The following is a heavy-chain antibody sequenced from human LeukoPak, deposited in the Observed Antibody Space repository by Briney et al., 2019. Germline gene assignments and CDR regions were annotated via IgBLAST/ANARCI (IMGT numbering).Heavy chain of an antibody. CDR3: AKGVDDYVWGSNGLDV. V-gene: IGHV3-23*01. Sequence: QTGGSLRLSCVVSGIKLSNYGMSWVRQAPGKGLEWVSGIREAGGGTKYADSVKGRFTISRDNSKNTLYLQMNSLRAEDTAVYYCAKGVDDYVWGSNGLDVWGQGTTVTVAS. D-gene: IGHD3-16*01. J-gene: IGHJ6*02. CDR1: GIKLSNYG. CDR2: IREAGGGT.